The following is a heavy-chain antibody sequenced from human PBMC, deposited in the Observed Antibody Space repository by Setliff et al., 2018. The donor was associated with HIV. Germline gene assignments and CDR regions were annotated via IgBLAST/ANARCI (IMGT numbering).Heavy chain of an antibody. Sequence: SETLSLTCTVSGGSISRGSYSWSWIRQPAGKGLEWIGHISTSGITNYNPSLKSRVTMSVDTSKNHFSLKLTSLTAADTAVYYCARTKGWLQFFDHWGQGTLVTVSS. CDR3: ARTKGWLQFFDH. CDR2: ISTSGIT. CDR1: GGSISRGSYS. V-gene: IGHV4-61*09. J-gene: IGHJ5*02. D-gene: IGHD5-12*01.